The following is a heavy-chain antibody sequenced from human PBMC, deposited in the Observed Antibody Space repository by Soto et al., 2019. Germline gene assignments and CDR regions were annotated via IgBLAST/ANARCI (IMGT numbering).Heavy chain of an antibody. CDR3: ARGFAIVVPFNDAFDI. D-gene: IGHD2-2*01. Sequence: PGGSLRLSCAASGFTFSSYSMNWVRQAPGKGLEWVSSISSSSSYIYYADSVKGRFTISRDNAKNSLYLQMNSLRAEDTAVYYCARGFAIVVPFNDAFDIWGQGTMVTVSS. CDR1: GFTFSSYS. J-gene: IGHJ3*02. CDR2: ISSSSSYI. V-gene: IGHV3-21*01.